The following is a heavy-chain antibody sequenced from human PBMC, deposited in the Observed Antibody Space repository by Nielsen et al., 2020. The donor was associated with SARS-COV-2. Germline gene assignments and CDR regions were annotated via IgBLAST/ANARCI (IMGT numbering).Heavy chain of an antibody. CDR2: ISTGGSTI. Sequence: WIRQPPGKGLEWVSYISTGGSTIYYADSVKGRFTTSRDNAKNSLYLQMNSLRAEDTAVYYCTRGRGRPIAVPGTSPLRYWGQGTLVTVSS. J-gene: IGHJ4*02. D-gene: IGHD6-19*01. CDR3: TRGRGRPIAVPGTSPLRY. V-gene: IGHV3-11*04.